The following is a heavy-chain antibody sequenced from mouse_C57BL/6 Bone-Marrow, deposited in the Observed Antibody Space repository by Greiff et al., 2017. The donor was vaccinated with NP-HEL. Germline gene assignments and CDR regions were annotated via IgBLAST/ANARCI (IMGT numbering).Heavy chain of an antibody. CDR2: INSDGGST. J-gene: IGHJ4*01. CDR1: EYEFPSHD. V-gene: IGHV5-2*03. D-gene: IGHD2-5*01. Sequence: EVKLVESGGGLVQPGESLKLSCESNEYEFPSHDMSWVRKTPEKRLELVAAINSDGGSTYYPDTMERRFIISRDNTKKTLYLQMSSLRSEDTAVYYCAYYSKGCAMDYWGQGTSVTVSS. CDR3: AYYSKGCAMDY.